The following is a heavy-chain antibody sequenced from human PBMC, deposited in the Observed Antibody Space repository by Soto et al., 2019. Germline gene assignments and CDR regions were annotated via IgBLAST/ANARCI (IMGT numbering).Heavy chain of an antibody. J-gene: IGHJ6*02. CDR3: ARERYSSSWTDYYYYGLDG. CDR1: GYTLTELS. V-gene: IGHV1-24*01. CDR2: FDPEDGET. Sequence: ASVKVSCKVSGYTLTELSMHWARQAPGKGLEWMGGFDPEDGETIYAQKFQGRVTMTEDTSTDTAYMELRSLRSDDTAVYYCARERYSSSWTDYYYYGLDGWGQGTTVTVSS. D-gene: IGHD6-13*01.